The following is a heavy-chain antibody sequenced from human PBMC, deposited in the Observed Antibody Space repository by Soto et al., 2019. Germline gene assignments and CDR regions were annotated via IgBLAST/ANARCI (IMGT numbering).Heavy chain of an antibody. D-gene: IGHD3-10*01. CDR3: ARPGYYGSGSYSEYLQH. V-gene: IGHV3-23*01. Sequence: GGSLRLSCAASGFTFNSYAMSWVRQAPGKGLEWVSAISRSGGSTYYADSVKGRFTISRDNSKNTLYLQMNSLRAEDTAVYYCARPGYYGSGSYSEYLQHWGQGTLVTVSS. J-gene: IGHJ1*01. CDR2: ISRSGGST. CDR1: GFTFNSYA.